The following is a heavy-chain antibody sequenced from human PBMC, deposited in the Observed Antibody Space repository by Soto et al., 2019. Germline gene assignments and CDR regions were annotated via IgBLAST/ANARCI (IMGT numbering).Heavy chain of an antibody. CDR2: IYYSGST. CDR3: ARGCGPKNYYYGMDV. J-gene: IGHJ6*02. D-gene: IGHD1-26*01. CDR1: GGSISSYY. Sequence: PSETLSLTCTVSGGSISSYYWSWIRQPPGKGLEWIGYIYYSGSTNYNPSLKSRVTISVDTSKNQFSLKLSSVTAADTAVYYCARGCGPKNYYYGMDVWGQGTTVTVSS. V-gene: IGHV4-59*01.